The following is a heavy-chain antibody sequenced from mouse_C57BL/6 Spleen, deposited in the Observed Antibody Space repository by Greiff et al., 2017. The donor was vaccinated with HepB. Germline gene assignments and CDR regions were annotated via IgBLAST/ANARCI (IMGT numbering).Heavy chain of an antibody. J-gene: IGHJ2*01. Sequence: VQGVESGAELAKPGASVKLSCKASGYTFPSYWMHWVKQRPGQGLEWIGYINPSSGYTKYNQKFKDKATLTADKSSSTAYMQLSSLTYEDSAVYYCARLDYDEDFDYWGQGTTLTGSS. CDR3: ARLDYDEDFDY. D-gene: IGHD2-4*01. CDR2: INPSSGYT. CDR1: GYTFPSYW. V-gene: IGHV1-7*01.